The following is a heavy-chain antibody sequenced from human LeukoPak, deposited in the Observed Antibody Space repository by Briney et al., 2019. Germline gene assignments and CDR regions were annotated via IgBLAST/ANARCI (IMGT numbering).Heavy chain of an antibody. CDR1: GFPFTSYW. CDR2: INQDGSEK. J-gene: IGHJ4*02. CDR3: TDMTTG. D-gene: IGHD3-9*01. Sequence: PGGSLRISCAASGFPFTSYWITWVRQAPGKGLEWAGNINQDGSEKYYVDSVKGRFTISRDNAKNSLYLQMNSLRVEDTAVYVCTDMTTGWGQGTLVTVSS. V-gene: IGHV3-7*02.